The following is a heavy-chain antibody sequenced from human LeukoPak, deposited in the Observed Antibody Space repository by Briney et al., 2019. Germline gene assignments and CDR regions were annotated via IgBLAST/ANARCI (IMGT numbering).Heavy chain of an antibody. Sequence: GESLKISCKGSGYSFTSYWIGWVRQMPGKGLEWMGIIYPGDSDTRYSPSFQGQVTISADKSISTAYLQWSSLKASDTAMYYCASAASYYYDSSGYLYWGQGTLVTVSS. D-gene: IGHD3-22*01. CDR2: IYPGDSDT. CDR1: GYSFTSYW. CDR3: ASAASYYYDSSGYLY. J-gene: IGHJ4*02. V-gene: IGHV5-51*01.